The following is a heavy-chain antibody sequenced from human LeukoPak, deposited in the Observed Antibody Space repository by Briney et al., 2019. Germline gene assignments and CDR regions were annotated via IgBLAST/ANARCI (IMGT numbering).Heavy chain of an antibody. V-gene: IGHV1-46*01. CDR1: GYPFTKCY. CDR2: INPYDASA. Sequence: ASVKVSFKASGYPFTKCYIHWVRRAPGRGLEWMAIINPYDASATYAQKFQGRLTMTRDTSTSTVYMELSGLRSEDTAVYYCAREVSGVPTAAYYFEHWGRGTLVTVSS. D-gene: IGHD2-2*01. CDR3: AREVSGVPTAAYYFEH. J-gene: IGHJ4*02.